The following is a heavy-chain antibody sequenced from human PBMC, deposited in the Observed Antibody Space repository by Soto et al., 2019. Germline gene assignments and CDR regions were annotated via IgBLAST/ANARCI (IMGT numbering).Heavy chain of an antibody. Sequence: SVKVSWKATRGTFGTNAISWGRQAPAQGLEWMGGIIPIVGTANYAQKFQGRPTITADESTSTAYMELRSLRSDDTAAYYCARDREEWDLPYYYSGMDVWPKGPRSPSP. V-gene: IGHV1-69*13. D-gene: IGHD1-26*01. CDR2: IIPIVGTA. J-gene: IGHJ6*02. CDR3: ARDREEWDLPYYYSGMDV. CDR1: RGTFGTNA.